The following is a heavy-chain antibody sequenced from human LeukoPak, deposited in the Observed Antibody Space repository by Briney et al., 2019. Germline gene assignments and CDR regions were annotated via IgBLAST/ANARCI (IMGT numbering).Heavy chain of an antibody. J-gene: IGHJ6*03. CDR3: ARDGYSSGYYYMDV. CDR2: IYYSGST. V-gene: IGHV4-39*07. CDR1: GGSISSSDYY. Sequence: SETLSLTCTVSGGSISSSDYYWGWIRQPPGKGLEWIGSIYYSGSTYYNPSLKSRVTISVDTSKNQFSLRLSSVTAADTAVYYCARDGYSSGYYYMDVWGKGTTVTVPS. D-gene: IGHD6-19*01.